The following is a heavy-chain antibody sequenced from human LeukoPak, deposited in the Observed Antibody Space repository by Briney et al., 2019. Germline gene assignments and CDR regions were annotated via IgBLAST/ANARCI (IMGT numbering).Heavy chain of an antibody. CDR2: FKTKYNQV. V-gene: IGHV3-23*05. D-gene: IGHD4-11*01. J-gene: IGHJ4*02. CDR1: GFTFSDYA. Sequence: PGGSLRLSCVASGFTFSDYAMNWVRQAPGKGLEWVSTFKTKYNQVYYAESVRGRFTISTGNSKSTVYLQMNSLRAEDTALYYCARSVPDYTRFDFWGQGALVTVSS. CDR3: ARSVPDYTRFDF.